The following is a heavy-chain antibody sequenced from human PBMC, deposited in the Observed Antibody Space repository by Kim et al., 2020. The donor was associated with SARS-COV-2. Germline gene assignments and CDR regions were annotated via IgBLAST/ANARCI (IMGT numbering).Heavy chain of an antibody. V-gene: IGHV1-2*02. D-gene: IGHD7-27*01. J-gene: IGHJ6*03. CDR3: ARDPGVSDGRPEYYMDV. Sequence: ASVKVSCKPSGYTFTAYYMHWVRQAPGQGLEWMGWINPKNGDTKYAQEFQGRVTMTRDTSTNTALMELSGLRSDDTAIYYCARDPGVSDGRPEYYMDVWGEGTTVTVS. CDR1: GYTFTAYY. CDR2: INPKNGDT.